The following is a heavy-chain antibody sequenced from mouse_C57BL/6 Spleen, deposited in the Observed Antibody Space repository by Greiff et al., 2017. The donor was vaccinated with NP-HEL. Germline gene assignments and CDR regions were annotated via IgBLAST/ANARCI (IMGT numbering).Heavy chain of an antibody. Sequence: QVQLKQPGAELVRPGTSVKLSCKASGYTFTSYWMHWVKQRPGQGLEWIGVIDPSDSYTNYNQKFKGKATLTVDTSSSTAYMQLSSLTSEDSAVYYCARVGKRGAMDYWGQGTSVTVSS. CDR1: GYTFTSYW. V-gene: IGHV1-59*01. CDR2: IDPSDSYT. D-gene: IGHD2-1*01. J-gene: IGHJ4*01. CDR3: ARVGKRGAMDY.